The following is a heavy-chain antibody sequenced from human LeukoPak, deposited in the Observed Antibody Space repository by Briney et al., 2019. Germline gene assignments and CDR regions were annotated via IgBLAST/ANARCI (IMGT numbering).Heavy chain of an antibody. CDR2: IYHSGST. CDR3: ARDALEYSSP. Sequence: PSQTPSLTCTVSGGSISSGGYYWSWIRQPPGKGLEWIGYIYHSGSTYYNPSLKSRVTISVDRSKNQFSLKLSSVTAADTAVYYCARDALEYSSPWGQGTLVTVSS. D-gene: IGHD6-6*01. J-gene: IGHJ5*02. CDR1: GGSISSGGYY. V-gene: IGHV4-30-2*01.